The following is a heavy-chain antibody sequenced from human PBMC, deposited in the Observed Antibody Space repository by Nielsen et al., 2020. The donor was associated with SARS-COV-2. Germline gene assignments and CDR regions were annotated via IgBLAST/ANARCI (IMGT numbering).Heavy chain of an antibody. D-gene: IGHD3-3*01. CDR3: AREVRFLEWFSPMDV. Sequence: GESLKISCAASGFTFSSYSMNWVRQAPGKGLEWVSSISSSSSYIYYADSVKGRFTISRDNAKNSLYLQMNSLRAEDTAVYYCAREVRFLEWFSPMDVWGQGTTVTVSS. CDR2: ISSSSSYI. CDR1: GFTFSSYS. V-gene: IGHV3-21*01. J-gene: IGHJ6*02.